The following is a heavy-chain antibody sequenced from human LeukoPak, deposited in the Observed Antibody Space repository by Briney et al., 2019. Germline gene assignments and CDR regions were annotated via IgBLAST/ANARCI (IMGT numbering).Heavy chain of an antibody. Sequence: GGSLRLSCAASGFTFSSYSMNWVRQAPGKGLEWVSSISSSSSYIYYADSVKGRFTISRDNAKNSLYLQMNSLRAEDTAVYYCARVFKIPITIFGVVTESPKDYYMDVWGKGTTVTVSS. CDR1: GFTFSSYS. D-gene: IGHD3-3*01. CDR3: ARVFKIPITIFGVVTESPKDYYMDV. CDR2: ISSSSSYI. V-gene: IGHV3-21*01. J-gene: IGHJ6*03.